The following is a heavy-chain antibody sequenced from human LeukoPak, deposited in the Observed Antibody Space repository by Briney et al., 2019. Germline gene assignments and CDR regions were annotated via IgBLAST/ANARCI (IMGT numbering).Heavy chain of an antibody. Sequence: GESLKISCKGSGYTFTNYWIGWVRQMPGKGLEWMGIIYPGDSETKYSPSFQGQVTISADKSISTAYLQWSSLQASVTAVYYCARLGEGNYYYDSSCSFGIWGQGTMVTVFS. CDR1: GYTFTNYW. CDR3: ARLGEGNYYYDSSCSFGI. J-gene: IGHJ3*02. D-gene: IGHD3-22*01. CDR2: IYPGDSET. V-gene: IGHV5-51*01.